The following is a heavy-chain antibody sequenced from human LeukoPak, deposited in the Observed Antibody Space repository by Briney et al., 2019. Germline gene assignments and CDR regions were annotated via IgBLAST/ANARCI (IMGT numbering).Heavy chain of an antibody. D-gene: IGHD6-13*01. V-gene: IGHV3-11*04. CDR3: ARDLRAAAGRSFDY. J-gene: IGHJ4*02. CDR2: ISSSQRAI. Sequence: GGSLRLSCAASGFTFSDFYMSWIRQAPGKGLEWVSLISSSQRAINYGDAVKGRFTTSRDNAKNSLYLQMNSLRAEDTAVYYCARDLRAAAGRSFDYWGQGTLVTVSS. CDR1: GFTFSDFY.